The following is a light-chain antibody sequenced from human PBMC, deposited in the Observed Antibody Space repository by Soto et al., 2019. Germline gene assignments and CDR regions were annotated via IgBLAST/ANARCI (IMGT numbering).Light chain of an antibody. V-gene: IGLV1-44*01. CDR3: ATWDGSLPGEV. Sequence: QSVLTQPPSASGTPGQRVTISCSGSNSNIGSNTVNWYQQLPGTAPKLLIYYDNLRPSGIPDRFSGSKSGTSGTLDITGLQTGDEADYYCATWDGSLPGEVFGGGTKLTVL. CDR2: YDN. CDR1: NSNIGSNT. J-gene: IGLJ2*01.